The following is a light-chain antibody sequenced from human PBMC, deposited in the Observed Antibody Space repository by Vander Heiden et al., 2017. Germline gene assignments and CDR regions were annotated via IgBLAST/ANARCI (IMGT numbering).Light chain of an antibody. V-gene: IGKV1-9*01. CDR3: QHLNGYPLS. CDR1: QGISSS. CDR2: AAS. J-gene: IGKJ4*01. Sequence: DIQLTQSPSFLSASVGYRVTITCRASQGISSSLAWYQQKPEKAPRLLIYAASTLQSGVPSRFSGSGSGTEFTLTISSLQPEDFATYYCQHLNGYPLSFGGGTKVEIK.